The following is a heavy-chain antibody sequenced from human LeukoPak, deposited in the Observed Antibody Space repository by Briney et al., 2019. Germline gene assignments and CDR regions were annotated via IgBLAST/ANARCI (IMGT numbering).Heavy chain of an antibody. Sequence: PGGSLRPSCAASGFTFSGSAMHWVRQASGKGLEWVGRIRSKANSYATAYAASVKGRFTISRDDSKNTAYLQMNSLKTEDTAVYYCTSHIVGATPIDYWGQGTLVTVSS. CDR3: TSHIVGATPIDY. V-gene: IGHV3-73*01. CDR2: IRSKANSYAT. J-gene: IGHJ4*02. D-gene: IGHD1-26*01. CDR1: GFTFSGSA.